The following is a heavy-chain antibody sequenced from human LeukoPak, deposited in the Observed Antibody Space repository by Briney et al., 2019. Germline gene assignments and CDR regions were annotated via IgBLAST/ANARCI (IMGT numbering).Heavy chain of an antibody. Sequence: GGSLRLSCAASGFTFSSHSMNWVRQAPGKGLEWVSYISSSSSTIYYADSVKGRFTISRDNAKNSLYLQMNSLRAEDTAVYYCARDFGYDILTGIDYWGQGTLVTVSS. V-gene: IGHV3-48*01. CDR3: ARDFGYDILTGIDY. D-gene: IGHD3-9*01. CDR2: ISSSSSTI. CDR1: GFTFSSHS. J-gene: IGHJ4*02.